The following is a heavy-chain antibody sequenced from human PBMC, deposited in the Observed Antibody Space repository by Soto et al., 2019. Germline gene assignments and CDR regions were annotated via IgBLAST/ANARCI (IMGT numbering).Heavy chain of an antibody. J-gene: IGHJ5*02. CDR3: ARTPEAYCGGDCYSDNWFDP. D-gene: IGHD2-21*02. V-gene: IGHV1-18*01. CDR1: GYTFTSYG. Sequence: QVQLVQSGAEVKKPGASVKVSCKASGYTFTSYGISWVRQAPGQGLEWMGWISAYNGNTNYAQKLQGRVTMTTDTSTRTAYMELRSLRSDDTAVYYCARTPEAYCGGDCYSDNWFDPWGQGTLVTVSS. CDR2: ISAYNGNT.